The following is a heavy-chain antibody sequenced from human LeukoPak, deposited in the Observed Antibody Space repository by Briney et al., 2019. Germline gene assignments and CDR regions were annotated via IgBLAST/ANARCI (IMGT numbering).Heavy chain of an antibody. Sequence: GGSLRLSCAASGFTFSSYEMNWVRQAPGKGLEWVSYISSSGSTIYYADSVKGRFTISRDNAKNSLYLQMNSLRAEDTAVYYCARGPPTMIVVLIPNWFDPWGRGTLVTVSS. CDR2: ISSSGSTI. J-gene: IGHJ5*02. D-gene: IGHD3-22*01. CDR1: GFTFSSYE. V-gene: IGHV3-48*03. CDR3: ARGPPTMIVVLIPNWFDP.